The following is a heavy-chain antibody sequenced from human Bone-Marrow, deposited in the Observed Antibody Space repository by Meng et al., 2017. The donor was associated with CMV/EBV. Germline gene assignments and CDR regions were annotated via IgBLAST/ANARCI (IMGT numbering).Heavy chain of an antibody. V-gene: IGHV4-59*12. CDR2: IYYSGST. D-gene: IGHD3-9*01. CDR1: GASISSYY. CDR3: ARTGYYKESWFDP. Sequence: SETLSLTCTVSGASISSYYWTWIRQPPGKGLEWIGYIYYSGSTYYNPSLKSRVTVSVDTSKSQFSLKLSSVTAADTAVYYCARTGYYKESWFDPWGQGTLVTVSS. J-gene: IGHJ5*02.